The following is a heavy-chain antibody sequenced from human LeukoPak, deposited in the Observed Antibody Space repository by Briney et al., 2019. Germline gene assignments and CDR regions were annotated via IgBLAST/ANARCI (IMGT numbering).Heavy chain of an antibody. J-gene: IGHJ4*02. V-gene: IGHV1-2*02. CDR3: ARDWPPDTHKRYYDLWSGSRNPFDY. CDR1: GYTLTELS. Sequence: ASVKVSCKVSGYTLTELSMHWVRQAPGQGLEWMGWISPYKGNTNYAQKLQGRVAMTRDTSTSTVYMELSSLRSEDTAAYYCARDWPPDTHKRYYDLWSGSRNPFDYWGQGTLVTVSS. CDR2: ISPYKGNT. D-gene: IGHD3-3*01.